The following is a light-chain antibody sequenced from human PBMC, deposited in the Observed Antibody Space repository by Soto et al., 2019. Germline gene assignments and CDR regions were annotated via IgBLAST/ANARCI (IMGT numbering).Light chain of an antibody. Sequence: EIVLTQSPGTLSLSPGERATLSCRASQSVSSGFLAWYQQKPGQAPRLLIYNASSRATGIPDRFSGSGSGTDFTLTISSLEPEDFAVYYCQQRSNWPITFGQGTRLEI. J-gene: IGKJ5*01. CDR2: NAS. CDR1: QSVSSGF. V-gene: IGKV3D-20*02. CDR3: QQRSNWPIT.